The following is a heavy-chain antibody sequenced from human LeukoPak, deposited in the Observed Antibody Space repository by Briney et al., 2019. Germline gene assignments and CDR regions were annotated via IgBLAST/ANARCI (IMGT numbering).Heavy chain of an antibody. Sequence: ASVKVSCEASGYTFTSYGVSWVRQAPGQGLEWMGWISAYNGNTNYAQKLQGRVTMTTDTSTSTAYMELRSLRSDDTAVYYCARDAPYIAAAPLRDYWGQGTLVTVSS. J-gene: IGHJ4*02. D-gene: IGHD6-13*01. CDR2: ISAYNGNT. V-gene: IGHV1-18*01. CDR1: GYTFTSYG. CDR3: ARDAPYIAAAPLRDY.